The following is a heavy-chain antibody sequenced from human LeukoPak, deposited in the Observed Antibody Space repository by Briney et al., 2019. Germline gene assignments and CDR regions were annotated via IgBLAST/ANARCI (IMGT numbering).Heavy chain of an antibody. Sequence: SETLSLTCTDSGGAISGSSHYWGWIRQPPGKGLEWIGSIYHSGSTVYNTSLKSRVAISVDTSRNQFSLKLSSVPASDTAVYYCARNTTLTDWYFDLWGRGTLVTVSS. D-gene: IGHD1-1*01. J-gene: IGHJ2*01. CDR2: IYHSGST. CDR1: GGAISGSSHY. V-gene: IGHV4-39*01. CDR3: ARNTTLTDWYFDL.